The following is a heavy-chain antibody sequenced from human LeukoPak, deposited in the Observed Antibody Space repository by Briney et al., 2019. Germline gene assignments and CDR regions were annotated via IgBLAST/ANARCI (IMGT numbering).Heavy chain of an antibody. V-gene: IGHV1-69*05. Sequence: GASVKVSCKASGGTFSSYAISWVRQAPGQGLEWMGGIIPIFGTANYAQKFQGRVTITTDESTSTAYMELSSLRSEDTAVYYCARVRIGWEVAANWFDPWGQGTLVTVSS. CDR3: ARVRIGWEVAANWFDP. D-gene: IGHD2-15*01. CDR2: IIPIFGTA. CDR1: GGTFSSYA. J-gene: IGHJ5*02.